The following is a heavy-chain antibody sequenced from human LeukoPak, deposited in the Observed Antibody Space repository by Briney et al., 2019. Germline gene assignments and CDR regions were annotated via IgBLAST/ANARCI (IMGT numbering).Heavy chain of an antibody. Sequence: SETLSLTCTASGCTISNYCWSWIRQPAGKGLELIGRIYASESTNYSPSLRSRVTMSADTSKNQFSLKLTSVTAADTAVYYCAKDRGAVAGDNWLESWGQGTLVTVSS. J-gene: IGHJ5*01. CDR1: GCTISNYC. V-gene: IGHV4-4*07. CDR2: IYASEST. CDR3: AKDRGAVAGDNWLES. D-gene: IGHD6-19*01.